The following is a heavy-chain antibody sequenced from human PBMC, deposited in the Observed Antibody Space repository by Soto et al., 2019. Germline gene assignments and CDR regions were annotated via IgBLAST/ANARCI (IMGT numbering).Heavy chain of an antibody. CDR1: GYSFTSFW. V-gene: IGHV5-51*01. CDR2: INPVDSDT. J-gene: IGHJ4*02. D-gene: IGHD3-3*01. CDR3: ASGFFRPPSTPNIDY. Sequence: EVQVVQSGAEVKKPGESLKISCQGFGYSFTSFWIGWVRQMPGKGLEWMGIINPVDSDTRYSPSFQGQVTISVDKSITTAYLQWSSLTASDPAMYYCASGFFRPPSTPNIDYWGLGTLVTVSS.